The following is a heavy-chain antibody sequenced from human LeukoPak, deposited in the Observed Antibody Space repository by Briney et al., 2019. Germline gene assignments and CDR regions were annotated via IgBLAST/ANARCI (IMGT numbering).Heavy chain of an antibody. CDR3: AGGGYYYDSSGLHY. CDR1: GGSFSGYY. J-gene: IGHJ4*02. CDR2: INHSGST. D-gene: IGHD3-22*01. V-gene: IGHV4-34*01. Sequence: SETLSLTCAVYGGSFSGYYWSWIRQPPGKGLEWIGEINHSGSTNYNPSLKSRVTISVDTSKNQFSLKLSSVTAADTAVYYCAGGGYYYDSSGLHYWGQGTLVTVSS.